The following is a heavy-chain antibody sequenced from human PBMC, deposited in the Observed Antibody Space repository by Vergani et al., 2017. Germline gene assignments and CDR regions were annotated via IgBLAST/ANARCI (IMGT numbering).Heavy chain of an antibody. J-gene: IGHJ5*01. CDR2: ISYDGSNK. V-gene: IGHV3-30-3*01. Sequence: QVQLVESGGGVVQPGRSLRLSCAASGFTFSSYAMHWVRQAPGKGLEWVAVISYDGSNKYYADSVKGRFTISRDNSKNTLYLQMNSLRAEDTAVYYCARCPRYQLLSVWFDSWGQGTLVTVSS. CDR3: ARCPRYQLLSVWFDS. CDR1: GFTFSSYA. D-gene: IGHD2-2*01.